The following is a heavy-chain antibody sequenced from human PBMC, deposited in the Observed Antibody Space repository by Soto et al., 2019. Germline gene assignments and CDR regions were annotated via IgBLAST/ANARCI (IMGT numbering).Heavy chain of an antibody. CDR3: ARVSWREKYGMDV. CDR1: GFTFSDSY. J-gene: IGHJ6*02. Sequence: GGSLRLSCAASGFTFSDSYMRWMREAPGKGLEWISYITFSGNTVYYADSLKGRFTISRDNAKNSLYLQMNRLRAEDTAVYYCARVSWREKYGMDVWGQGTTVTVSS. CDR2: ITFSGNTV. V-gene: IGHV3-11*01.